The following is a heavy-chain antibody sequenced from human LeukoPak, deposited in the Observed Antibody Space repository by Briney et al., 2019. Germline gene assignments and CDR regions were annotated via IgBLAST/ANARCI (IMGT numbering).Heavy chain of an antibody. CDR3: AGYYYDSSAPIDY. J-gene: IGHJ4*02. D-gene: IGHD3-22*01. CDR1: GGSFSGYY. Sequence: PSETLSLTCAVYGGSFSGYYWSWIRQPPGKGLEWIGEINHSGSTNYNPSLKSRVTISVDTSKNQFSLKLSSVTAAHTAVYYCAGYYYDSSAPIDYWGQGTLVTVSS. CDR2: INHSGST. V-gene: IGHV4-34*01.